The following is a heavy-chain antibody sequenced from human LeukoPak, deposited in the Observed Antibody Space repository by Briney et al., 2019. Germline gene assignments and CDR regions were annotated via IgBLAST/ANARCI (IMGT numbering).Heavy chain of an antibody. Sequence: PGGSLRLSCAASGFTFDDYAMHWVRQAPGKGLEWVSLISWDGGSTYYADSVKGRFTISRDNSKNSLHLQMDSLRAEDTALYYCAKDMGKGLGAFDIWGQGTMVTVSS. V-gene: IGHV3-43D*03. J-gene: IGHJ3*02. D-gene: IGHD7-27*01. CDR2: ISWDGGST. CDR1: GFTFDDYA. CDR3: AKDMGKGLGAFDI.